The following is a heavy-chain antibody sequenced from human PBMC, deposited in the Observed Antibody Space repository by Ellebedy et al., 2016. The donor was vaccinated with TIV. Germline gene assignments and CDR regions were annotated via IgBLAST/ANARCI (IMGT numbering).Heavy chain of an antibody. J-gene: IGHJ4*02. CDR2: ISSSSSTI. Sequence: GESLKISCAASGFTFSSYSMNWVRPAPGKGLEGVSYISSSSSTIYYADSVKGRFNISRDNAKNSLYLQMNSMRDEDTAVYYCARDEAEVGATFIGYWGQGTLVTVSS. V-gene: IGHV3-48*02. D-gene: IGHD1-26*01. CDR1: GFTFSSYS. CDR3: ARDEAEVGATFIGY.